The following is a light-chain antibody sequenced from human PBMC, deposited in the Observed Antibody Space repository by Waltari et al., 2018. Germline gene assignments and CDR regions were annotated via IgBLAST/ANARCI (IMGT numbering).Light chain of an antibody. J-gene: IGKJ1*01. V-gene: IGKV3-11*01. CDR2: DAS. CDR1: QSVSSY. Sequence: EIVLTQSPATLSLSPGESATPSCRARQSVSSYLAWYQQKPSQAPRLLIYDASNRATGIPARFSGSGSGTDFTLTISSLEPEDFAVYYCQQRSNWRGTFGQGTKVEIK. CDR3: QQRSNWRGT.